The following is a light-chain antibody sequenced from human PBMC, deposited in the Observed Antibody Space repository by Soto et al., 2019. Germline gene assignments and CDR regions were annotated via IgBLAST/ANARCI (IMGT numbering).Light chain of an antibody. J-gene: IGKJ5*01. Sequence: AIQLTQSPSSLSASVGDRATITCRASQGISSALAWYQQKPGKAPKLLIYDASSLESGVPSRFSGSGSGTDFTLTISSLQPEDFATYYCQQFNNYPHTFGQGTRLEIK. CDR3: QQFNNYPHT. CDR1: QGISSA. CDR2: DAS. V-gene: IGKV1D-13*01.